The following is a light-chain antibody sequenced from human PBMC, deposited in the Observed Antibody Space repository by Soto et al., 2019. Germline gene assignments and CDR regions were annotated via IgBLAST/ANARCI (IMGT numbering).Light chain of an antibody. J-gene: IGKJ2*01. V-gene: IGKV3-20*01. Sequence: EIVLTQYPGTLSLSPGARATLSCRASQSVSSSYLTWYQQKPGQAPRLLIYGASSRATGIPDRFSGSGSGTDFTLTISRLEPEDFAVYYCQQYGSSPPEYTFGQGTKLEIK. CDR2: GAS. CDR1: QSVSSSY. CDR3: QQYGSSPPEYT.